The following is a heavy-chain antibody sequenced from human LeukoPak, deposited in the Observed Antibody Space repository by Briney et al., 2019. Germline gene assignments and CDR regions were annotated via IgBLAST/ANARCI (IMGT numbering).Heavy chain of an antibody. J-gene: IGHJ6*02. CDR3: ARVPVSYYYGMDV. D-gene: IGHD3-10*01. Sequence: SETLSLTYTVSGGSISSYYWSWIRQPPGKGLEWIGYIYYSGSTNYNPSLKSRVTISVDTSKNQFSLKLSSVTAADTAVYYCARVPVSYYYGMDVWGQGTTVTVSS. V-gene: IGHV4-59*01. CDR2: IYYSGST. CDR1: GGSISSYY.